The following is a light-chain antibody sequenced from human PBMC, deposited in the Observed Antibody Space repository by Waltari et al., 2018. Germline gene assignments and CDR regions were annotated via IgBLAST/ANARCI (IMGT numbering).Light chain of an antibody. CDR3: QQYSSAPWT. CDR1: QSIFYSSTNKNY. CDR2: CAS. V-gene: IGKV4-1*01. Sequence: DIVMTQSPDSLAVSLGERATINCKSSQSIFYSSTNKNYLAWYQQKPGQSPSLLFYCASTRESGVPDRFSGSGSGTDFTLTISSLQAEDVAVYYCQQYSSAPWTFGQGTKVEIK. J-gene: IGKJ1*01.